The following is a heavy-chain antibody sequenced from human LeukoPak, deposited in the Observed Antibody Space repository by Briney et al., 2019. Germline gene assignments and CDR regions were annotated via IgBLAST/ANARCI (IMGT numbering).Heavy chain of an antibody. CDR2: IKQDGSNK. J-gene: IGHJ6*03. V-gene: IGHV3-7*01. D-gene: IGHD6-13*01. CDR3: AKTGYSSSWWGNYYYYYYMDV. CDR1: GFTFSDYC. Sequence: PGGSLRLSCVASGFTFSDYCMSWVRQAPRKGLEWVANIKQDGSNKYYADSVKGRFTISRDNSKNTLYLQMNSLRAEDTAVYYCAKTGYSSSWWGNYYYYYYMDVWGKGTTVTVSS.